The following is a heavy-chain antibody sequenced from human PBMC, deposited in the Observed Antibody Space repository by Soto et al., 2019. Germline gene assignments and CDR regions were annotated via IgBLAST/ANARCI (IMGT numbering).Heavy chain of an antibody. D-gene: IGHD3-22*01. CDR2: IFIGGTT. J-gene: IGHJ3*01. CDR3: ARDQLYYNDISGRPLNAFDV. Sequence: GSLRLSCAASGFTVSTSQMTWVRQAPGKGLEWVSVIFIGGTTQYAESVKGRFTISRDKSENTVVLQMNSLRAEDTAVYYCARDQLYYNDISGRPLNAFDVWGQGTMVTVSS. CDR1: GFTVSTSQ. V-gene: IGHV3-66*01.